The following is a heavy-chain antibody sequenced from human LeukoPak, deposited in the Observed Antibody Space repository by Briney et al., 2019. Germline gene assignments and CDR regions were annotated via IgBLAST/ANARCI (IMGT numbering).Heavy chain of an antibody. D-gene: IGHD5-18*01. J-gene: IGHJ4*02. CDR3: AKGRKYRYGQGTFQYYFDS. CDR1: AFIFEDYG. CDR2: ISWNSDTT. Sequence: GGSLRLSCTDSAFIFEDYGMHWRRQRPGNLLDLVTFISWNSDTTAYADSVKGRFTISRDNAKNSLYLQMDTLGPEDTALYYCAKGRKYRYGQGTFQYYFDSWGQGALVTVSS. V-gene: IGHV3-9*01.